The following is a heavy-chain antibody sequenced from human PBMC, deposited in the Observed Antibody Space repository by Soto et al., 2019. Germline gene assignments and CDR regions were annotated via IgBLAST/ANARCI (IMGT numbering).Heavy chain of an antibody. CDR1: GGSISSYY. J-gene: IGHJ5*02. CDR2: IYYSGST. Sequence: PSETLSLTCTVSGGSISSYYWSWIRQPPGKGLEWIGYIYYSGSTNYNPSLKSRVTISVDTSKNQFSLKLSSVTAADTAVYYCARHHLSALGWFDPWGQGTLVTVSS. CDR3: ARHHLSALGWFDP. V-gene: IGHV4-59*08.